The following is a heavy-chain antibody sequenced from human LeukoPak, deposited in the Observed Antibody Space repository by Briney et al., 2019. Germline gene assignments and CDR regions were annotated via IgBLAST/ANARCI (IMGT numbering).Heavy chain of an antibody. V-gene: IGHV3-21*01. CDR3: ARDGYYYDSSGYYVWYFDY. D-gene: IGHD3-22*01. Sequence: GGSLRLSCAASGFTFSSYSMNWVRQAPGKGLEWVSSISSSSSYIYYADSVKGRFTISRDNAKNSLYLQMNSLRAEDTAVYYCARDGYYYDSSGYYVWYFDYWGQGTLVTVSS. CDR1: GFTFSSYS. J-gene: IGHJ4*02. CDR2: ISSSSSYI.